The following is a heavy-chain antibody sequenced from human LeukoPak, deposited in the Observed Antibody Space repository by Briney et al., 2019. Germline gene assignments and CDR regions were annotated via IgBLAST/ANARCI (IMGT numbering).Heavy chain of an antibody. CDR2: ISYSGST. J-gene: IGHJ6*03. V-gene: IGHV4-39*01. CDR3: ARAPKGDFWSGYSYSYYYYMDV. D-gene: IGHD3-3*01. CDR1: GASISSSSYY. Sequence: SETLSLTCTVSGASISSSSYYWGWIRQPPGKGLEWIGSISYSGSTYYNPSLKSRVTISGDTSKNQFSLKLSSVAAADTAVYYCARAPKGDFWSGYSYSYYYYMDVWGKGTTVTVSS.